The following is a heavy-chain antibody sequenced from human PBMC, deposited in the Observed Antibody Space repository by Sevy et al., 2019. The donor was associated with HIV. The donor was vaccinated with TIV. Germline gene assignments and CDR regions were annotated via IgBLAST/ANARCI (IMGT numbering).Heavy chain of an antibody. V-gene: IGHV3-48*02. J-gene: IGHJ3*02. D-gene: IGHD3-3*02. Sequence: GGSLRLSCAASGFTFSSYSMNWVRQAPGKGLEWVSYISSSSSTIYYADSVKDRFTISRDNAKNSLYLQMNSLRDEDTAVYYCATIGSIFGVVIHPTDAFDIWGQGTMVTVSS. CDR3: ATIGSIFGVVIHPTDAFDI. CDR2: ISSSSSTI. CDR1: GFTFSSYS.